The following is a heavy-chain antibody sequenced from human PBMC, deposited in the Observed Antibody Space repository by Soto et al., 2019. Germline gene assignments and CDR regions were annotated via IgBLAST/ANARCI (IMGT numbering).Heavy chain of an antibody. D-gene: IGHD3-3*01. CDR2: IKEDGSVQ. V-gene: IGHV3-7*01. Sequence: EVQLVESGGGLVQPGGSLRLACAASGFNFRSYWMNWVRQAPGKGLEWVANIKEDGSVQNYLDSVRGRFTISRDNAQNLLYLYMNSLRGDDTAVYYCARELFWSAKDYWGQGILVTVSS. J-gene: IGHJ4*02. CDR1: GFNFRSYW. CDR3: ARELFWSAKDY.